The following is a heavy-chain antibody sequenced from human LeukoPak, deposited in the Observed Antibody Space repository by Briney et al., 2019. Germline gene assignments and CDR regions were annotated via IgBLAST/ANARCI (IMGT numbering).Heavy chain of an antibody. Sequence: SVKVSYKASGYTFTGYYMHWVRQAPGQGLKWMVWINPKSGGTNYAQEFQGRVTMTRDTSISTAYMELSRLRSDDTAVYYCARDFHIVVVIAIQPYNWFDPWGQGTLVTVSS. CDR1: GYTFTGYY. CDR2: INPKSGGT. J-gene: IGHJ5*02. D-gene: IGHD2-21*01. V-gene: IGHV1-2*02. CDR3: ARDFHIVVVIAIQPYNWFDP.